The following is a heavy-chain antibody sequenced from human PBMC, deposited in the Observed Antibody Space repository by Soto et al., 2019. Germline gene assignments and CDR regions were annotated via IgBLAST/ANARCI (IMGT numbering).Heavy chain of an antibody. CDR1: GDTSTTYV. CDR3: VRGTYCGASCYFAREY. J-gene: IGHJ4*02. D-gene: IGHD2-21*01. Sequence: VQLVQSGSEVKKPGSSVKVSCKASGDTSTTYVVSWVRQAPGNGLEWMGGINPMSRTAKYAEKYSGRVTITADDATKTVYLDLTTLRFEDTAVYFCVRGTYCGASCYFAREYWGQGTLVAVSS. V-gene: IGHV1-69*01. CDR2: INPMSRTA.